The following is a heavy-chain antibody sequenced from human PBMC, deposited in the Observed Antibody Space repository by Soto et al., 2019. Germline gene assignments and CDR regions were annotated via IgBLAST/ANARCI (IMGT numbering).Heavy chain of an antibody. Sequence: QVQLVQSGAEVKKPGSSVKVSCKASGGTFSTYGISWVRQAPGQGLEWMGGIIPMFGTADYAQKLQGRVTITADESSSTVCMELSSLRSEDTAMYYCARGAVGAFTPMDYWGQGTLVIVSS. CDR2: IIPMFGTA. J-gene: IGHJ4*02. CDR1: GGTFSTYG. V-gene: IGHV1-69*12. CDR3: ARGAVGAFTPMDY. D-gene: IGHD1-26*01.